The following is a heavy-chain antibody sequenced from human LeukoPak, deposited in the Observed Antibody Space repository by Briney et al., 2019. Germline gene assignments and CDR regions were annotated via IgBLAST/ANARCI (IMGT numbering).Heavy chain of an antibody. CDR2: ISGDGGST. Sequence: GGSLRLSCAASGFTFDDYAMHWVRQAPGKGLEWVSLISGDGGSTYYADSVKGRFTISRDNSKNSLYLQMNSLRTEDTALYYCAKVGGNYHDNSGYGTWGQGTLVTVTS. CDR1: GFTFDDYA. J-gene: IGHJ5*02. D-gene: IGHD3-22*01. CDR3: AKVGGNYHDNSGYGT. V-gene: IGHV3-43*02.